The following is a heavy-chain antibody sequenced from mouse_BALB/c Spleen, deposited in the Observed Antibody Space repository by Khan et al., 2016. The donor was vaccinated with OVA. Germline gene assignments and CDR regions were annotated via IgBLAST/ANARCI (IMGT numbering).Heavy chain of an antibody. CDR2: INPSNGDT. J-gene: IGHJ3*01. Sequence: QVQLKQSGAELVKPGASVRLSCKASGYTFTSYYLYWVKQRPGQGLEWIGDINPSNGDTNFNEKFKNKATLTVDKSSSTAYMQLSSLTSEDSAVYYCTRSGYGTFAYWGQGTLVTVSA. D-gene: IGHD2-1*01. V-gene: IGHV1S81*02. CDR3: TRSGYGTFAY. CDR1: GYTFTSYY.